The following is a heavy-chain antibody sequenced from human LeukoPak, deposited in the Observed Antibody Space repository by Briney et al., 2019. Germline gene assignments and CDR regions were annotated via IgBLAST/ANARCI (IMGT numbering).Heavy chain of an antibody. J-gene: IGHJ4*02. CDR1: GYSISGGYY. CDR2: IYHSGSI. V-gene: IGHV4-38-2*02. D-gene: IGHD2-15*01. Sequence: SETLSLTCTVSGYSISGGYYWGWIRQPPGKGLEWIGSIYHSGSIYHNPSLKSRVTISVETSKNQFSLKLNSVTAADTAAYYCARSGSVAVVAANLGSPLWLDYWGQGSLVTVTS. CDR3: ARSGSVAVVAANLGSPLWLDY.